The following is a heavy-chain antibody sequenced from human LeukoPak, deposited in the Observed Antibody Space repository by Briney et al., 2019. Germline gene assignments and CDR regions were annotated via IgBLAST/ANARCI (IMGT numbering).Heavy chain of an antibody. CDR1: GGTFSSYA. CDR2: IIPIFGTA. V-gene: IGHV1-69*13. J-gene: IGHJ4*02. D-gene: IGHD3-22*01. CDR3: ARDQKTFYYDSGGYLPFDY. Sequence: ASVKVSCTASGGTFSSYAISWVRQAPGQGLEWMGGIIPIFGTANYAQKFQGRVTITADESTSTAYMELSSLRSEDTAVYYCARDQKTFYYDSGGYLPFDYWGQGTLVTVSS.